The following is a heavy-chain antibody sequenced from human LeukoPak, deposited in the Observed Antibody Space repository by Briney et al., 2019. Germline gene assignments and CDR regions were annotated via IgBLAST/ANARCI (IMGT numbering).Heavy chain of an antibody. D-gene: IGHD2-2*01. J-gene: IGHJ4*02. CDR2: INPNSGGT. CDR1: GYTFTGYY. CDR3: AGEVGSSVVVPAALGY. Sequence: ASVNVSFKSSGYTFTGYYMHWVRQAPGQGLELMGFINPNSGGTNYAQKVQGRVTMTRDTSISTAYMELSRLRSDDTAVYYCAGEVGSSVVVPAALGYWGQGTLVTVSS. V-gene: IGHV1-2*02.